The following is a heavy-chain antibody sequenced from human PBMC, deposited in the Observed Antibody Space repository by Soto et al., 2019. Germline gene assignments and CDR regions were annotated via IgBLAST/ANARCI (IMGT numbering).Heavy chain of an antibody. D-gene: IGHD2-15*01. Sequence: SETLSLTCAVSGGSISSSNWWSWVRQPPGKGLEWIGEIYHSGSTNYNPSLKSRVTISVDKSKNQFSLKLSSVTAADTAVYYCARGSSDCSGGSCYSHYYYGMDVWGQGTTVT. CDR1: GGSISSSNW. CDR3: ARGSSDCSGGSCYSHYYYGMDV. J-gene: IGHJ6*01. CDR2: IYHSGST. V-gene: IGHV4-4*02.